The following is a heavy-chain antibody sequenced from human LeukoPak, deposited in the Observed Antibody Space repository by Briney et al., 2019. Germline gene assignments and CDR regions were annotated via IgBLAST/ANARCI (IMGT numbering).Heavy chain of an antibody. CDR2: IYTSGST. CDR3: ARDPTTEYDSSGYYYGNY. CDR1: GGSISSGSYY. V-gene: IGHV4-61*02. J-gene: IGHJ4*02. Sequence: SETLSLTCTVSGGSISSGSYYWSWIRQPAGKGLEWIGRIYTSGSTNYNPSLKSRVNISVDTSKNQFSLKLSSVTAADTAVYYCARDPTTEYDSSGYYYGNYWGQGTLVTVSS. D-gene: IGHD3-22*01.